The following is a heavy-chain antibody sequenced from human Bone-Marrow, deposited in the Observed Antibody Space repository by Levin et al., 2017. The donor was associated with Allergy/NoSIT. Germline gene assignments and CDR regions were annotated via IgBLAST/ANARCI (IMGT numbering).Heavy chain of an antibody. CDR2: ISSDGSRQ. CDR1: GFNFRAYV. CDR3: ARGEAVAGTRAFDY. D-gene: IGHD6-19*01. Sequence: SCAASGFNFRAYVMDWVRQVPGKGLEWVAAISSDGSRQYYIESVKGRFNVSRDNPKNTVFLQMNTLTSEDTATYYCARGEAVAGTRAFDYWGQGSLVSVSS. J-gene: IGHJ4*02. V-gene: IGHV3-30*10.